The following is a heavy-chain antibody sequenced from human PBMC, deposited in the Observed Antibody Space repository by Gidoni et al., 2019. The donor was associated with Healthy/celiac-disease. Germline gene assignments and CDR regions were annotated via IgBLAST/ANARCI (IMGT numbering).Heavy chain of an antibody. Sequence: QLQLQESGPGLVKPSETLSLTCTVSGGSISSSSYNWGWIRQPPGKGLEWIGSIYYSGSTYYNPSLKSRVTISVDTSKNQFSLKLSSVTAADTAVYYCARLGGSSWLNWFDPWGQGTLVTVSS. J-gene: IGHJ5*02. CDR1: GGSISSSSYN. D-gene: IGHD6-13*01. V-gene: IGHV4-39*01. CDR3: ARLGGSSWLNWFDP. CDR2: IYYSGST.